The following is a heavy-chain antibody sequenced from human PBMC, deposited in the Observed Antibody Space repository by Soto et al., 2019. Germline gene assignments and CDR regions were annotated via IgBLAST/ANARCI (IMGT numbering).Heavy chain of an antibody. CDR3: ARGGSESDY. V-gene: IGHV3-7*01. CDR1: GFTFSTYW. CDR2: IKEDGRDK. Sequence: EVQLVESGGGLVQPGGSLRLSCAASGFTFSTYWMTWVRQAPGKGLERVANIKEDGRDKNYVDSVKGRFTISRDNAKNSLYLQMNSLRVEDTALYYCARGGSESDYWGQGTLVIVSS. J-gene: IGHJ4*02.